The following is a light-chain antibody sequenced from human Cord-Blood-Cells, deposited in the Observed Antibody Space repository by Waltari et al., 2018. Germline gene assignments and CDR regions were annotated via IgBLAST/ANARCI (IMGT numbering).Light chain of an antibody. CDR3: QQYNSYSYT. J-gene: IGKJ2*01. CDR1: QSISSW. V-gene: IGKV1-5*01. Sequence: DIQMTQSPSTLSAFVGDRVTITCRASQSISSWLAWYQQKPGKAPKRLSYAASSLESGVPSRFCGSGSGTEFTLTISSLQPDDFATYYCQQYNSYSYTFGQGTKLEIK. CDR2: AAS.